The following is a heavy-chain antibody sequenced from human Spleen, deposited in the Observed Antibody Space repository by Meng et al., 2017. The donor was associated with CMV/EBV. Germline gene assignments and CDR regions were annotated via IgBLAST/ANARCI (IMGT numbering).Heavy chain of an antibody. CDR3: AREGALRFGYSGGYFFDY. J-gene: IGHJ4*02. V-gene: IGHV3-11*01. Sequence: FSDYHMSWMRQAPGKGLEWISYISSGGGTIYYSDSVKGRFTISRDNAKNSLSLQMNSLRAEDTAIYYCAREGALRFGYSGGYFFDYWGQGTLVTVSS. CDR2: ISSGGGTI. D-gene: IGHD5-18*01. CDR1: FSDYH.